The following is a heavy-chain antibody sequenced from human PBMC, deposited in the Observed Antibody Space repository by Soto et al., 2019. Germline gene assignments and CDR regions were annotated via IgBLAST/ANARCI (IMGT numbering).Heavy chain of an antibody. D-gene: IGHD2-15*01. CDR3: ARRVFHCLRGSCDDYSFYGLDV. CDR1: GGSISSTDHY. CDR2: IYFAGST. J-gene: IGHJ6*02. V-gene: IGHV4-39*01. Sequence: SQTLSLTCTVSGGSISSTDHYWGWVRQPPGNGLEWLGSIYFAGSTFHNPALKSRTTISVYTSRNQFSLRLTTLTASDTAVYYCARRVFHCLRGSCDDYSFYGLDVWGQGTTVTVSS.